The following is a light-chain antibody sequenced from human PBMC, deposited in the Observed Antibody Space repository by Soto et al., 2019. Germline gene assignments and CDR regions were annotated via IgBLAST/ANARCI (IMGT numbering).Light chain of an antibody. CDR2: DAP. Sequence: EIVLTQSPATLSLSPGERATLSCRASQSVSRYLAWYQQKPGQAPRLLIYDAPYRATGIPARFSGSGSGTDFTLTLSTLEPEDFAVYYCQQRSNWPWTFGQGTKVDIK. CDR3: QQRSNWPWT. J-gene: IGKJ1*01. V-gene: IGKV3-11*01. CDR1: QSVSRY.